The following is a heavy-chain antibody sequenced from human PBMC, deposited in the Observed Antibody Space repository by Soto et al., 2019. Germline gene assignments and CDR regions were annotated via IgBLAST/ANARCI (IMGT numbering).Heavy chain of an antibody. V-gene: IGHV4-39*01. CDR1: GDSIRSSSY. CDR3: RRSSSYRTDV. Sequence: SETLSLTCTVSGDSIRSSSYWGWIRQPPGKGLEWIGSIYSTGNTYYNPSLNSQVTISVDTSKNQFSLNVISVTAADTAVYYCRRSSSYRTDVWGQVTTVSVS. D-gene: IGHD6-13*01. J-gene: IGHJ6*02. CDR2: IYSTGNT.